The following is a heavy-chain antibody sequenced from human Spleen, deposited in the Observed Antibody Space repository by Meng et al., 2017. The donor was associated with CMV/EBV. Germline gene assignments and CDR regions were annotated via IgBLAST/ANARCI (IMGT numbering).Heavy chain of an antibody. CDR3: ASGAEDTAMVNFDY. Sequence: VSGGSSSSSNWWSWVRQPPGKGLEWIGEINHSGSTNYNPSLKSRVTISVDKSKNQFSLKLSSVTAADTAVYYCASGAEDTAMVNFDYWGQGTLVTVSS. CDR1: GGSSSSSNW. V-gene: IGHV4-4*02. J-gene: IGHJ4*02. D-gene: IGHD5-18*01. CDR2: INHSGST.